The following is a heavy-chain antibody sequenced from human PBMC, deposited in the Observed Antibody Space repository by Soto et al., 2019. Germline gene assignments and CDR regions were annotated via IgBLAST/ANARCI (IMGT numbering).Heavy chain of an antibody. CDR2: ISYDGSNK. Sequence: VQLVESGGGVVQPGRSLRLSCAASGFTFSSYGMHWVRQAPGKGLEWVAVISYDGSNKYYADSVKGRFTISRDNSKNTLYLQMNSLRAEDTAVYYCAKMVLPNYYYYGMDVWGQGTTVTVSS. D-gene: IGHD2-8*01. V-gene: IGHV3-30*18. J-gene: IGHJ6*02. CDR1: GFTFSSYG. CDR3: AKMVLPNYYYYGMDV.